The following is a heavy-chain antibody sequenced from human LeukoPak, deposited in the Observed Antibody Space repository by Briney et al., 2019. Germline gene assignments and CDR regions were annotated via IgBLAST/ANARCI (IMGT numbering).Heavy chain of an antibody. CDR2: IIPIFGTA. CDR3: ASVHDYYYYMDV. V-gene: IGHV1-69*05. J-gene: IGHJ6*03. CDR1: GGTFSSYA. Sequence: SVKVSCKASGGTFSSYAISWVRQAPGQGLEWMGGIIPIFGTANYAQKFQGRVTITTDESTSTAYMELSSLRSEDTAVYYCASVHDYYYYMDVWGKGTTVTVSS.